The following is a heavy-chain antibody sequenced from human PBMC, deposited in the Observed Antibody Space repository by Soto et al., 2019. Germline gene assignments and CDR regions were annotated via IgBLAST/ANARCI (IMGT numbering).Heavy chain of an antibody. D-gene: IGHD6-13*01. V-gene: IGHV4-59*01. CDR3: ARGGSSSDAFDI. Sequence: SETLSLTCTVSGGSISSYYWSWIRQPPGKGMEWIGYIYYSGSTNYNPSLKSRVTISADKSKNQFSLKLRTVTAADTAVYYCARGGSSSDAFDIWGQGTMVTVSS. CDR2: IYYSGST. CDR1: GGSISSYY. J-gene: IGHJ3*02.